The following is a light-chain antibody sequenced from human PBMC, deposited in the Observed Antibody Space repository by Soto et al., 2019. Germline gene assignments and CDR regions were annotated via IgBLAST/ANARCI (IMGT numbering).Light chain of an antibody. CDR1: QPLSSW. J-gene: IGKJ4*01. CDR2: AAS. Sequence: DIQMTQSPSSLAAAVGDRVTITCRASQPLSSWLVWYQQKPGHAPKLLIYAASNLQSGIPSRFSGSASGTEFTLTLSSLQPEDFASYYCQQASTFPFTFGGGTEVHIK. V-gene: IGKV1-12*01. CDR3: QQASTFPFT.